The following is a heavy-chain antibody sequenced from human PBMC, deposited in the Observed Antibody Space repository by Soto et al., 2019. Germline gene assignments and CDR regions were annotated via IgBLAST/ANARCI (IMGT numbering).Heavy chain of an antibody. CDR2: TYYRSKWYN. Sequence: SQTLSLTCAISGDSVSSNSAAWNWIRQSPSRGLEWLGRTYYRSKWYNDYAVSVKSRITINPDTSKNQFSLQLNSVTPEDTAVYYCARDEMVRGVIYYYYYMDVWGKGTTVTVSS. CDR3: ARDEMVRGVIYYYYYMDV. D-gene: IGHD3-10*01. J-gene: IGHJ6*03. V-gene: IGHV6-1*01. CDR1: GDSVSSNSAA.